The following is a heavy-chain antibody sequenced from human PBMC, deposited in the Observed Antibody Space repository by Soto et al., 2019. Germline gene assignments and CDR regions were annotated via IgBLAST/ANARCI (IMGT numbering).Heavy chain of an antibody. CDR2: ISSSSSTI. CDR1: GFTFSSYS. Sequence: PGGSLRLSCAASGFTFSSYSMNWVRQAPEKGLEWVSYISSSSSTIYYADSVKGRFTISRDNAKNSLYLQMNSLRDEDTAVYYCARDSNFWSGYYQPRGYYYGMDVWGQGTTVTVS. CDR3: ARDSNFWSGYYQPRGYYYGMDV. J-gene: IGHJ6*02. V-gene: IGHV3-48*02. D-gene: IGHD3-3*01.